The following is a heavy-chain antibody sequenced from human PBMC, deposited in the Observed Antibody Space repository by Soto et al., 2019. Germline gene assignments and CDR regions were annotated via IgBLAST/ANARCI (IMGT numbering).Heavy chain of an antibody. CDR1: GGSISSYY. V-gene: IGHV4-59*01. Sequence: SETLSLTCTVSGGSISSYYWSWIRQPPGKGLEWIGYIYYSGSTNYNPSLKSRVTISVDTSKNQFSLKLSSVTAADTAVYYCARDGGYGDSDYWGQGTLVTVSS. J-gene: IGHJ4*02. CDR2: IYYSGST. CDR3: ARDGGYGDSDY. D-gene: IGHD4-17*01.